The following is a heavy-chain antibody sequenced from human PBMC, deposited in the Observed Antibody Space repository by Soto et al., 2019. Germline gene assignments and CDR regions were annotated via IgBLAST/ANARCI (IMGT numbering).Heavy chain of an antibody. CDR3: ARLSTSVTARHFAY. Sequence: SETLSLTCAVYGGSFIDYYWTWIRQPPGKGLEWIGEINHSGSSTYNPSLGSRVTISVDTSKNQFSLKLSSVTAADTAVYYCARLSTSVTARHFAYWGQGTLVTVSS. CDR1: GGSFIDYY. J-gene: IGHJ4*02. V-gene: IGHV4-34*01. CDR2: INHSGSS. D-gene: IGHD4-17*01.